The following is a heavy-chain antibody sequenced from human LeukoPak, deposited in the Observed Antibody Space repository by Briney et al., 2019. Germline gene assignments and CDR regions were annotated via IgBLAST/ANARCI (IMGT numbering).Heavy chain of an antibody. V-gene: IGHV4-31*03. CDR1: GGSISSGGYY. CDR3: ARERYSYGRIFDY. D-gene: IGHD5-18*01. CDR2: IYYSGST. Sequence: SQTLSLTCTVSGGSISSGGYYWSWIRQHPGKGLEWIGYIYYSGSTYYNPSLKSRVTISVDTSKNQFSLKLSSVTAADTAVYYCARERYSYGRIFDYWGQGTPVTVSS. J-gene: IGHJ4*02.